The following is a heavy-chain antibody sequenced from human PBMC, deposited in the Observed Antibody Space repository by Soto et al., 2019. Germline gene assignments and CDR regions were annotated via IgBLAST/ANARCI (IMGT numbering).Heavy chain of an antibody. V-gene: IGHV5-51*01. CDR2: IYPGDSDT. Sequence: PGESLKISCKGSGYSFTSYWIGWVRQMPGKGLEWMGIIYPGDSDTRYSPSFQGQVTISADKSISTAYLQWSSLKASDTAMYYCARRSSSWFSRDYYGMDVWGQGTRSPSP. CDR3: ARRSSSWFSRDYYGMDV. CDR1: GYSFTSYW. D-gene: IGHD6-13*01. J-gene: IGHJ6*02.